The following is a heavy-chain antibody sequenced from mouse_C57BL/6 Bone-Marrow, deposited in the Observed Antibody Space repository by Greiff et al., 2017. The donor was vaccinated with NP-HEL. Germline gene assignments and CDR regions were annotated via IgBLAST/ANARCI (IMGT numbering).Heavy chain of an antibody. V-gene: IGHV1-18*01. J-gene: IGHJ3*01. CDR2: INPNNGGT. D-gene: IGHD2-3*01. Sequence: EVQLQQSGPELVKPGASVKIPCKASGYTFTDYNMDWVKQSHGKSLEWIGDINPNNGGTIYNQKFKGKATLTVDKSSSTAYMELRSLTSEDTAVYYCARKRNDGPWFAYWGQGTLVTVSA. CDR1: GYTFTDYN. CDR3: ARKRNDGPWFAY.